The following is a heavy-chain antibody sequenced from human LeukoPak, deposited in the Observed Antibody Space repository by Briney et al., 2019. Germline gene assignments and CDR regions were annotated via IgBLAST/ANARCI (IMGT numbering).Heavy chain of an antibody. Sequence: SETLSLTCAVYGGSFSGYYWSWIRQPPGKGLEWIGEINHSGSTNYNPSLKSRVTISVDTSKHQFSLKLSSVTAADTAVYYCARGTYSSSWYRRNWFDPWGQGTLVTVSS. V-gene: IGHV4-34*01. CDR3: ARGTYSSSWYRRNWFDP. D-gene: IGHD6-13*01. CDR1: GGSFSGYY. CDR2: INHSGST. J-gene: IGHJ5*02.